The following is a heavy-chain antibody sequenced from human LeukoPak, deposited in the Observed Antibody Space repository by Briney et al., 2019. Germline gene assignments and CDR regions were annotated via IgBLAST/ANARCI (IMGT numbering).Heavy chain of an antibody. CDR3: ARGAGVPAAMGAYYYYYYMDV. CDR1: GYTFTSYA. J-gene: IGHJ6*03. D-gene: IGHD2-2*01. CDR2: ISAYNGNT. V-gene: IGHV1-18*01. Sequence: ASVKVSCKASGYTFTSYAMNWVRQAPGQGLEWMGWISAYNGNTNYAQKLQGRVTMTTDTSTSTAYMELRSLRSDDTAVYYCARGAGVPAAMGAYYYYYYMDVWGKGTTVTISS.